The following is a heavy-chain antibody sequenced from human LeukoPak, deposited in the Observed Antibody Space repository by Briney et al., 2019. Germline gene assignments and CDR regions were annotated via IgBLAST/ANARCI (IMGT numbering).Heavy chain of an antibody. CDR3: ARGGSWGGLITR. Sequence: PSETLSLTCTVSGDSISSDDYYWSWIRQPAGKGLEWIGRIYTSGSTNYNPSLKSRVTMSVDTSKNQFSLKLSSVTAADTAVYYCARGGSWGGLITRWGQGTLVTVSS. CDR1: GDSISSDDYY. J-gene: IGHJ4*02. D-gene: IGHD3-10*01. V-gene: IGHV4-61*02. CDR2: IYTSGST.